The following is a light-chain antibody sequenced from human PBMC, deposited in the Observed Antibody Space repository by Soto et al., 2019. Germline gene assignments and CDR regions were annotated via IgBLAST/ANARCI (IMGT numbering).Light chain of an antibody. CDR3: SSYTSSSTYV. CDR2: DVS. V-gene: IGLV2-14*01. CDR1: SSDVGGYKY. Sequence: QSVLTQPASVSKSPGQSITISCTGTSSDVGGYKYVSWYQQHPGKAPKLMIYDVSNRPSGVSNRFSGSKSGNTASLTISGLQAEYEADYYCSSYTSSSTYVFGTGTKVTVL. J-gene: IGLJ1*01.